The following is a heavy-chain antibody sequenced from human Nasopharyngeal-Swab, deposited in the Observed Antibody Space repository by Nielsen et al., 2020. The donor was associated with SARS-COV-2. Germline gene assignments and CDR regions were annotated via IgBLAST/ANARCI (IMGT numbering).Heavy chain of an antibody. CDR3: ASRFASGYIDY. CDR1: GFTFSVYT. J-gene: IGHJ4*02. Sequence: GESLKISCAASGFTFSVYTMTWVRQPPGKGLECVSHISGSGTSLDYEDSVKGRFTISRDNAKSSLYLQMNNLRDEDTAVYYCASRFASGYIDYWGQGTLVTVSS. D-gene: IGHD2-8*02. CDR2: ISGSGTSL. V-gene: IGHV3-48*02.